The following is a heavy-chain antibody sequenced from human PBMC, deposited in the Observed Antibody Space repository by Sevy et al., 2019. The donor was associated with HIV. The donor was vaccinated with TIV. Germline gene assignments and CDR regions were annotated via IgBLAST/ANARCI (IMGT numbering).Heavy chain of an antibody. CDR3: ARGHDYGDWGNFDY. D-gene: IGHD4-17*01. CDR1: GGTFSSYA. CDR2: IIPIFGTA. V-gene: IGHV1-69*13. Sequence: GASVKVSCKASGGTFSSYAISWVRQAPGQGLEWMGGIIPIFGTANYAQKFQGRVTITADESTSTAYMELSSLRSEDTAVYYCARGHDYGDWGNFDYWGQGTLVTVSS. J-gene: IGHJ4*02.